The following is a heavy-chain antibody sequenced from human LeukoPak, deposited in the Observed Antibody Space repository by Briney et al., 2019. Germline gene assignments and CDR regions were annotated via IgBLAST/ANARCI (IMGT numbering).Heavy chain of an antibody. Sequence: ASVKVSCKASGYTFTAYYMHWVRQAPGQGLEWMGWIHPNSGGTNYAQKFQGRVTMTRDTSISTAYMELSRLRSDDTAVYYCASCGGGSCYGEYNYYGMDVWGQGTTVTVFS. J-gene: IGHJ6*02. CDR3: ASCGGGSCYGEYNYYGMDV. CDR2: IHPNSGGT. D-gene: IGHD2-15*01. CDR1: GYTFTAYY. V-gene: IGHV1-2*02.